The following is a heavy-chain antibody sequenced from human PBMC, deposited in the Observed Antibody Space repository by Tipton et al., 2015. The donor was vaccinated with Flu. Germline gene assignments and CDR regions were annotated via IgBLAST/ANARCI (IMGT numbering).Heavy chain of an antibody. CDR3: ARDRVGDYSGFDP. Sequence: LRLSCTVSGGSISSGSYYWSWIRQPAGKGLEWIGRIYTSGSTNYNPSLKSRVTISVDTSKNQFSLKLSSVTAADTAVYYCARDRVGDYSGFDPWGQGTLVTVSP. V-gene: IGHV4-61*02. CDR1: GGSISSGSYY. CDR2: IYTSGST. D-gene: IGHD4-17*01. J-gene: IGHJ5*02.